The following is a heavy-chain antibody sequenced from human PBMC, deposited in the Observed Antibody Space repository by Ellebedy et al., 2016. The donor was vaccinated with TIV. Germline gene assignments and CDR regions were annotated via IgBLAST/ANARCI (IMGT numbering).Heavy chain of an antibody. D-gene: IGHD2-15*01. J-gene: IGHJ5*02. Sequence: SETLSLXXTVSGGSISSGDYYWSWIRQPPGKGLEWIGYIYYSGSTYYNPSLKSRVTISVDTSKNQFSLKLSSVTAADTAVYYCARADIVVVVAATTGWFDPWGQGTLVTVSS. CDR1: GGSISSGDYY. CDR2: IYYSGST. CDR3: ARADIVVVVAATTGWFDP. V-gene: IGHV4-30-4*01.